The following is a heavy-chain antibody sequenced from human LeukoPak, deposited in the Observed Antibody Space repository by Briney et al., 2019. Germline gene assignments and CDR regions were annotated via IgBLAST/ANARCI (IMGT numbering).Heavy chain of an antibody. J-gene: IGHJ4*02. CDR1: GGSISIGGYS. CDR3: ARGLISFDY. D-gene: IGHD2-8*01. V-gene: IGHV4-30-2*01. CDR2: IYHSGST. Sequence: SETLSLTCAVSGGSISIGGYSWSWIRQPPGKGLEWIGYIYHSGSTYYNPSLKSRVTISVDRSKNQFSLKLSSVTAADTAVYYCARGLISFDYWGQGTLVTVSS.